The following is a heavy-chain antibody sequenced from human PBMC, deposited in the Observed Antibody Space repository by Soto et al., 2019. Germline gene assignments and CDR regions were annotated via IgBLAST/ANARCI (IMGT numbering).Heavy chain of an antibody. CDR2: IYAGGST. CDR3: ASQKRWLQPTREGNDY. D-gene: IGHD5-18*01. V-gene: IGHV3-53*01. Sequence: EVQLVESGGGLIQPGGSLRLSCAASGFTVSSNYMSWVRQAPGKGLEWVSVIYAGGSTYYADSVKGRFTISRDNSKNTLYLQMNSLRADDTAVYYCASQKRWLQPTREGNDYWGQGTLVTVSS. J-gene: IGHJ4*02. CDR1: GFTVSSNY.